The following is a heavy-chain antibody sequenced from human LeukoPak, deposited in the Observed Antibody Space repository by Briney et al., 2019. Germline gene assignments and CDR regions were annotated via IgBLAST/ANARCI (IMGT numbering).Heavy chain of an antibody. CDR2: IYPGDSDT. CDR1: GYSFTSYW. CDR3: ARQQYDYVWGSYRSNWFDP. D-gene: IGHD3-16*02. V-gene: IGHV5-51*01. J-gene: IGHJ5*02. Sequence: GESLKISCKGSGYSFTSYWIGWVRQMPGKGLEWMGIIYPGDSDTGYSPSFQGQVTISADKSISTAYLQWSSLKASDTAMYYCARQQYDYVWGSYRSNWFDPWGQGTLVTVSS.